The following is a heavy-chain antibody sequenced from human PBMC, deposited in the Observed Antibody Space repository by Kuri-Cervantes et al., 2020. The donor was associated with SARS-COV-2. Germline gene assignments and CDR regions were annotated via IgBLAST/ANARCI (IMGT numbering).Heavy chain of an antibody. D-gene: IGHD3-22*01. Sequence: GESLKISCAASGFTFSSYAMSWVRQAPGKGLEWVSAISGSGGSTYYADSVKGRFTISRDNSKNTLYLQMSSLRAEDTAVYYCARDWRTMIVEGVGYWGQGTLVTVSS. CDR3: ARDWRTMIVEGVGY. CDR2: ISGSGGST. V-gene: IGHV3-23*01. J-gene: IGHJ4*02. CDR1: GFTFSSYA.